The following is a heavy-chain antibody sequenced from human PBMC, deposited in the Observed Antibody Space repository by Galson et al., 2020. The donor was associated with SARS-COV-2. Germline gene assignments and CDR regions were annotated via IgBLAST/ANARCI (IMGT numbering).Heavy chain of an antibody. D-gene: IGHD3-10*01. Sequence: ASETLSLTCTVSGGSINIYYWSWIRQPPGKGLEWIGYLSYGGKTHYNPSLKSRVTISVDTSKSQFSLTLSSVTAADTAMYYCARLPVVRGVDYWGQGIPVTVSS. CDR1: GGSINIYY. CDR2: LSYGGKT. V-gene: IGHV4-59*01. J-gene: IGHJ4*02. CDR3: ARLPVVRGVDY.